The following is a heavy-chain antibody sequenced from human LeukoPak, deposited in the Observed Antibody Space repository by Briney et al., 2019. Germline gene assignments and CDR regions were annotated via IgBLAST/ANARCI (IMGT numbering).Heavy chain of an antibody. Sequence: GGSLRLSCAASGFTFSSYSMNWVRQAPGKGLEWVSSIGGSSSSIYYADSVRGRFTISRDNAKNSLYLQMNSLRAEDTAVYYCAREEGEGFDYWGQGTLVTVSS. V-gene: IGHV3-21*01. J-gene: IGHJ4*02. CDR1: GFTFSSYS. CDR3: AREEGEGFDY. CDR2: IGGSSSSI. D-gene: IGHD3-16*01.